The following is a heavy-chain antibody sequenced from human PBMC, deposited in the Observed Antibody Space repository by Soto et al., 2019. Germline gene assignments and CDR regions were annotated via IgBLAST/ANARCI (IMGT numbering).Heavy chain of an antibody. CDR1: GFTFDDYA. J-gene: IGHJ5*02. V-gene: IGHV3-9*01. CDR2: ISRNSGTI. D-gene: IGHD4-17*01. Sequence: PGGSLRLYCAASGFTFDDYAMHWVRQVPGKGLEWVSGISRNSGTIGYADSVKGRFTLSRDNGKNSLYLQMNSLRVEDTAVYYCAKGGDYTGHWFDPWGQGTLVTVSS. CDR3: AKGGDYTGHWFDP.